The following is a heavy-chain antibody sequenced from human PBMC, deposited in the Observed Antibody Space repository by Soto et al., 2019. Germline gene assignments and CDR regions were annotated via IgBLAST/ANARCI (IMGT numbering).Heavy chain of an antibody. CDR2: IIPILGTA. V-gene: IGHV1-69*11. CDR3: ARDRDDSSGYFSL. J-gene: IGHJ2*01. D-gene: IGHD3-22*01. Sequence: QGQLVQSGPEVKSLGSSVKVSCKASGDTFRNYAFSWVRQAPGQGLEWMGGIIPILGTADYAQRFQGRVTITADESTATAYMELKSLRSEDTAVYFCARDRDDSSGYFSLWGRCTLVTVSS. CDR1: GDTFRNYA.